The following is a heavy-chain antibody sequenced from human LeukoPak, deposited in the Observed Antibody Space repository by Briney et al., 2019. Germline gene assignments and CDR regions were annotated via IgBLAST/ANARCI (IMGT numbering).Heavy chain of an antibody. J-gene: IGHJ6*03. CDR2: IYYSGST. D-gene: IGHD6-19*01. CDR1: GGSISSSSYY. Sequence: SETLSLTCAVSGGSISSSSYYWGWIRQPPGKGLEWIGSIYYSGSTYYNPSLKSRVTISVDTSKNQFSLKLSSVTAADTAVYYCARGSWYSSGWWGTDYYYCYMDVWGKGTTVTVSS. CDR3: ARGSWYSSGWWGTDYYYCYMDV. V-gene: IGHV4-39*07.